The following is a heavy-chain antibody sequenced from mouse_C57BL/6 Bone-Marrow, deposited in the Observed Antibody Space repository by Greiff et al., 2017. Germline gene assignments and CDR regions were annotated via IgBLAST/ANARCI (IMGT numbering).Heavy chain of an antibody. V-gene: IGHV14-4*01. D-gene: IGHD1-1*02. CDR3: TTDWCDAMDY. CDR1: GFNIKDDY. CDR2: IDPENGDT. J-gene: IGHJ4*01. Sequence: EVQLQQSGAELVRPGASVKLSCTASGFNIKDDYMHWVKQRPEQGLEWIGWIDPENGDTEYASKFQGKATITADTSSNTAYLQLSSLTSEDTAVYYCTTDWCDAMDYWGQGTSVIVSS.